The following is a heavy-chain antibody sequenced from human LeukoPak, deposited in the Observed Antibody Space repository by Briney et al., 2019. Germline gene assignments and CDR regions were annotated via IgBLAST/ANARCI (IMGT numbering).Heavy chain of an antibody. V-gene: IGHV1-18*01. J-gene: IGHJ4*02. D-gene: IGHD5-18*01. CDR3: ARDGDTAMPGDY. CDR1: GYAFDYYG. CDR2: ISLNNGNT. Sequence: ASVKVSCKASGYAFDYYGITWVRQAPGQGLEWVGWISLNNGNTHYTKYAQKFQGRVTITADKSTSTAYMELSSLRSEDTAVYYCARDGDTAMPGDYWGQGTLVTVSS.